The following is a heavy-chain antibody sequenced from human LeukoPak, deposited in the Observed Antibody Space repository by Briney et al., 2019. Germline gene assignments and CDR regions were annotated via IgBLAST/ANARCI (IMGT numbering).Heavy chain of an antibody. CDR3: AKGEYHQDGIGENRFDN. CDR1: GFTFSTYT. J-gene: IGHJ4*02. V-gene: IGHV3-64*01. Sequence: GGSLRLSCAASGFTFSTYTMHWVRQAPGKGLEYVSSISGNGGSREYANSVKGRFTTSRDNAKNSVFLQMSSLRPEDTAVYYCAKGEYHQDGIGENRFDNWGQGALVTVSS. CDR2: ISGNGGSR. D-gene: IGHD5-24*01.